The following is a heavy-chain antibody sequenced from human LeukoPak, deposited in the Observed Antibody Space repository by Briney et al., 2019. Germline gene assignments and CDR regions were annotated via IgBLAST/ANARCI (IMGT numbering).Heavy chain of an antibody. Sequence: ASVKVSCKASGYTFTSYGIGWVRQAPGQGLEWMGWISAYNGNTNYAQKLQGRVTMTTDTSTSTAYMELRSLRSDDTAVYYCARVYDVWGQSPSYFDLWGQGTLVSVSS. CDR2: ISAYNGNT. CDR1: GYTFTSYG. V-gene: IGHV1-18*01. J-gene: IGHJ4*02. D-gene: IGHD3-10*02. CDR3: ARVYDVWGQSPSYFDL.